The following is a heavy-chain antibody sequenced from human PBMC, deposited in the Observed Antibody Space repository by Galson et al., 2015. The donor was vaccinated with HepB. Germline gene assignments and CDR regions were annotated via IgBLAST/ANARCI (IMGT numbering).Heavy chain of an antibody. CDR3: AREFLIAVAGTRKSRGAFDI. J-gene: IGHJ3*02. CDR2: ISAYNGNT. V-gene: IGHV1-18*01. D-gene: IGHD6-19*01. Sequence: SVKVSCKASGYTFTSYGISWVRQAPGQGLEWMGWISAYNGNTNYAQKLQGRVTMTTDTSTSTAYMELRSLRSDDTAVYYCAREFLIAVAGTRKSRGAFDIWGQGTMVTVSS. CDR1: GYTFTSYG.